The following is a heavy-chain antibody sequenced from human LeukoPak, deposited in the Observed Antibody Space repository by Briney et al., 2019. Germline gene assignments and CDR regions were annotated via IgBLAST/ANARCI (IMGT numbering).Heavy chain of an antibody. CDR1: GYTFTSYY. Sequence: ASVKVSCKASGYTFTSYYMHWVRQAPGQGLEWMGIINPSGGSTSYAQKLQGRVTMTRDMSTSTVYMELSSLRSEDTAVYYCAREGLGSGAYGGIDYWGQGTLVTVSS. D-gene: IGHD1-26*01. CDR2: INPSGGST. V-gene: IGHV1-46*01. CDR3: AREGLGSGAYGGIDY. J-gene: IGHJ4*02.